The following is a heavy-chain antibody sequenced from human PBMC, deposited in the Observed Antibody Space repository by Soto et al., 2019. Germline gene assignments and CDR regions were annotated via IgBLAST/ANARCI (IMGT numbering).Heavy chain of an antibody. CDR3: ARIPRYSFPTSDDLDS. CDR2: ITPIYPTT. D-gene: IGHD5-18*01. J-gene: IGHJ4*02. Sequence: SVKVSCKASGGTFYTYTFSWVRQAPGQGLEWMGSITPIYPTTNYAEKFQGRLTVTADGSTNTAYMELNSLTSEDTAVYYCARIPRYSFPTSDDLDSWGQGTPVTVSS. V-gene: IGHV1-69*13. CDR1: GGTFYTYT.